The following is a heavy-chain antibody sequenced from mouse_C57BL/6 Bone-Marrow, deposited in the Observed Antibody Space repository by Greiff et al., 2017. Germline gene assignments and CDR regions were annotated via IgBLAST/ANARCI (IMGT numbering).Heavy chain of an antibody. CDR2: IYPGGGYT. Sequence: QVQLQQPGAELVRPGTSVKMSCKASGYTFTNYWIGWAKQRPGHGLEWIGDIYPGGGYTNYNEKFKGKATLTADKSSSTAYMQFSSLTSEDSAIYYGVRKPRPYYYAMDYWGQGTSVTVAS. J-gene: IGHJ4*01. CDR3: VRKPRPYYYAMDY. V-gene: IGHV1-63*01. CDR1: GYTFTNYW.